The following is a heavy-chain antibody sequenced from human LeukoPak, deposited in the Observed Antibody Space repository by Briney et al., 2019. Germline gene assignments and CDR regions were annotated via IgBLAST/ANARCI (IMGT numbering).Heavy chain of an antibody. V-gene: IGHV4-34*01. D-gene: IGHD3-3*02. J-gene: IGHJ4*02. CDR2: INHSGST. Sequence: SETLSLTCAVYGGSFSGYYWSWIRQPPGKGLEWIGEINHSGSTNYNPSLKSRVTISVDTSKNQFSLKLSSVTAADTAVYYCARHVSIFGVVNYYFDYWGQGTLVTVSS. CDR3: ARHVSIFGVVNYYFDY. CDR1: GGSFSGYY.